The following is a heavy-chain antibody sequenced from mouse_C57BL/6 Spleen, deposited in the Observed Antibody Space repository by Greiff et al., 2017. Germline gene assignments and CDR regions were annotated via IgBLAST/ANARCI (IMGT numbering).Heavy chain of an antibody. J-gene: IGHJ2*01. CDR2: ISGGGGNT. CDR3: ARDYGGDY. Sequence: EVMLVESGGGLVKPGGSLKLSCAASGFTFSSYTMSWVRQTPEKRLEWVATISGGGGNTYYPDSVKGRFTISRDNAKNTLYLQMSSLRSEDTALYYCARDYGGDYWGQGTTLTVSS. CDR1: GFTFSSYT. V-gene: IGHV5-9*01. D-gene: IGHD1-1*02.